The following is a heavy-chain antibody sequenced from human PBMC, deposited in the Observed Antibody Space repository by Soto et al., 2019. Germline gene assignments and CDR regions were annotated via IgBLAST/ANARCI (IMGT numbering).Heavy chain of an antibody. CDR3: AKSTIVATIYMLFDY. V-gene: IGHV3-30*18. Sequence: GGSLRLSCAASGFTFSSYGMHWVRQAPGKGLEWVAVISYDGSNKYYADSVKGRFTISRDNSKNTLYLQMNSLRAEDTAVYYCAKSTIVATIYMLFDYWGQGTLVTVSS. J-gene: IGHJ4*02. CDR2: ISYDGSNK. D-gene: IGHD5-12*01. CDR1: GFTFSSYG.